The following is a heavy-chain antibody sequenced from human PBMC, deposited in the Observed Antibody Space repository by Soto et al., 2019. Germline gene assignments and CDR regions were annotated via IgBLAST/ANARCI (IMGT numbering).Heavy chain of an antibody. Sequence: ILSLTCTVSGGSISSGSYYWSWIRQLPGKGLEWIAYIYYSGSTYYNPSLQSRVTISLDKSKNQFSLKLSSVTAADTAVYYCARATTVTTDFWGQGTLVTVSS. D-gene: IGHD4-17*01. CDR3: ARATTVTTDF. J-gene: IGHJ4*02. V-gene: IGHV4-31*03. CDR2: IYYSGST. CDR1: GGSISSGSYY.